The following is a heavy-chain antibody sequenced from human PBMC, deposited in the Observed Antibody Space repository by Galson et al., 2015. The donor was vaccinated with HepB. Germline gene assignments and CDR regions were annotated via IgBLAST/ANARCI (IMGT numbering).Heavy chain of an antibody. J-gene: IGHJ6*02. CDR1: GFTFSSYA. Sequence: SLRLSCAASGFTFSSYASHWVRQAPGKGLEWVAVISYDGSNKNYADSVKGRFTISRDESRNTLHLQMNSLRAGDTAIYYCARDKDPSRTWVDGLIYYGLAVWGQGTTVTVSS. V-gene: IGHV3-30*04. CDR3: ARDKDPSRTWVDGLIYYGLAV. D-gene: IGHD6-13*01. CDR2: ISYDGSNK.